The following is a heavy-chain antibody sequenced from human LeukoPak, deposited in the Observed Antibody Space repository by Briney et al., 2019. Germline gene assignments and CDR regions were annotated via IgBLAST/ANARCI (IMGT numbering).Heavy chain of an antibody. D-gene: IGHD6-6*01. Sequence: SETLSLTCTVSGVSISSYYWSWIRQPPGKGLEWIGYIYYSGPTYYKPSLKRRVTISVDTSKNQFSLELSSVTAADTAVYYCARYSSSSVYFDYWGQGTLVTVSS. J-gene: IGHJ4*02. CDR1: GVSISSYY. CDR3: ARYSSSSVYFDY. CDR2: IYYSGPT. V-gene: IGHV4-59*08.